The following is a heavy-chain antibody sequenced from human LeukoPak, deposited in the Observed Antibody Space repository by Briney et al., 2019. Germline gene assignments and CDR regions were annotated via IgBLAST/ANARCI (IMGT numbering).Heavy chain of an antibody. Sequence: ASVKVSCKASGYTFTGYYVLWVPQAPRQGLEGLGWINPNSGGTNYAQKFQGRVTMTRDTSISTAYMELSRLRSDDTAVYYCARDTSGYGALIYWGQGTLVTVSS. CDR1: GYTFTGYY. D-gene: IGHD5-12*01. V-gene: IGHV1-2*02. CDR3: ARDTSGYGALIY. J-gene: IGHJ4*02. CDR2: INPNSGGT.